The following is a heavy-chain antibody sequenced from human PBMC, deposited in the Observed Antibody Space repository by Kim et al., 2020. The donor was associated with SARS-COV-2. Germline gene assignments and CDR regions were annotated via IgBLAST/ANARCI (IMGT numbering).Heavy chain of an antibody. J-gene: IGHJ4*02. V-gene: IGHV4-4*07. D-gene: IGHD1-26*01. CDR3: ARGIGSYVY. Sequence: GSTNDNPSLGSRVTMSVDTPKNQFSLKLNSVTAADTAVYYCARGIGSYVYWGPGTLVTVSS. CDR2: GST.